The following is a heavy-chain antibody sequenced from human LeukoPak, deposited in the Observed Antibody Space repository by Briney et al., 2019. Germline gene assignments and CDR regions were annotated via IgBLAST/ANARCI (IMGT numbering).Heavy chain of an antibody. CDR3: ASDHRLYSSSSRSRGNYYYYYYMDV. D-gene: IGHD6-6*01. J-gene: IGHJ6*03. Sequence: GGSLRLSCAASGFTFSTYTMNWVRQAPGKGLEWVASIGSGGRHIHYADSVKGRFTISRDNAKNSLYLQMNSLRAEDTAVYYCASDHRLYSSSSRSRGNYYYYYYMDVWGKGTTVTVSS. V-gene: IGHV3-21*01. CDR2: IGSGGRHI. CDR1: GFTFSTYT.